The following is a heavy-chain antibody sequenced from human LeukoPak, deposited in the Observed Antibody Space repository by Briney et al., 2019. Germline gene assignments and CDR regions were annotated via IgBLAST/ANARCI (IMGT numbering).Heavy chain of an antibody. Sequence: GGSLRLSCAASGFTFSSYGMSWVRQAPGKGLEWVSAISGSGGSTYYADSVKGRFTISRDNSKNTLYLLMNSLRAEDTAVYYCARALVGPTEYFDYWGQGTQVTVSS. CDR1: GFTFSSYG. D-gene: IGHD1-26*01. CDR2: ISGSGGST. V-gene: IGHV3-23*01. CDR3: ARALVGPTEYFDY. J-gene: IGHJ4*02.